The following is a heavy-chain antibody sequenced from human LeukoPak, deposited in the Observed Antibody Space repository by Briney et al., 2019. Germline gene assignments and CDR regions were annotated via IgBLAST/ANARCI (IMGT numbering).Heavy chain of an antibody. J-gene: IGHJ4*02. CDR3: ARGAAGGSGGIDY. CDR1: GLTFSNYA. D-gene: IGHD3-16*01. V-gene: IGHV3-30*14. CDR2: ISYDGSNK. Sequence: GGSLRLSCAASGLTFSNYAFHWVRQAPGKGLEWVAVISYDGSNKYYADSVKGRFTVSRDNSKNTVYLQMNGLRAEDTAVYYCARGAAGGSGGIDYWGQGTLVTVSS.